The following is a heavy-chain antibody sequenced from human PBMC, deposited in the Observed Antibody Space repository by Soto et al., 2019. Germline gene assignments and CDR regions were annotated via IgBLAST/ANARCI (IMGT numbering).Heavy chain of an antibody. CDR2: MNPNSGNT. V-gene: IGHV1-8*02. J-gene: IGHJ4*02. D-gene: IGHD3-3*01. CDR1: GYNFNSFD. CDR3: AGGDFRY. Sequence: GSVKVSCQASGYNFNSFDIYWVRQATGHGLEWMGWMNPNSGNTGYAQELRGRVTMTRNTSITTAYMELTSLTSDDTGVYYCAGGDFRYWGRGTLVTVSS.